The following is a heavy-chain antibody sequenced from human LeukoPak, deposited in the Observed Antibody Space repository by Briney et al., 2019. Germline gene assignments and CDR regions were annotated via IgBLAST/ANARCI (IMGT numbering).Heavy chain of an antibody. V-gene: IGHV4-61*01. CDR3: ARSFESITLDP. CDR2: IYYSGST. D-gene: IGHD5-12*01. J-gene: IGHJ5*02. Sequence: PSETLSLTCTVSGYSISSGYYWGWIRQPPGKGLEWIGYIYYSGSTNYNPSLKSRVTISVDTSKNQFSLKLSSVTAADTAVYYCARSFESITLDPWGQGTLVTVSS. CDR1: GYSISSGYY.